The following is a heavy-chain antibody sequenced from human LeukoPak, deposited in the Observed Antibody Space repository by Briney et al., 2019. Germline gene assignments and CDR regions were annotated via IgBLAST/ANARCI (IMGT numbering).Heavy chain of an antibody. CDR1: GLTFSSYG. Sequence: GGSLRLSCAASGLTFSSYGMHWVRQAPGKGLEWVAVIWYDGSNQYYADSVKGRFTISRDNSKNTLYLQMNSLRAEDTAVYSCAKDAFSSGWELFDYWGQGTLVTVSS. CDR2: IWYDGSNQ. J-gene: IGHJ4*02. V-gene: IGHV3-30*02. D-gene: IGHD6-19*01. CDR3: AKDAFSSGWELFDY.